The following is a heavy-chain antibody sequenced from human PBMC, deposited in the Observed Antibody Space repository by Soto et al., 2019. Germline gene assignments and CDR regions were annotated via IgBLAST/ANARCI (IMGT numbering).Heavy chain of an antibody. V-gene: IGHV1-3*01. J-gene: IGHJ4*02. Sequence: QVQLVQSGAEMKKPGASVKLSCKASGITYNTYAIHWVRQAPGQGLEWMGWTNAGNGDTRYSQNFQGRVTLTMDTSASTVYMHLDSLKFEDTGVYYCARAISGYVTWGQGTLVTVSS. CDR3: ARAISGYVT. CDR2: TNAGNGDT. CDR1: GITYNTYA. D-gene: IGHD5-12*01.